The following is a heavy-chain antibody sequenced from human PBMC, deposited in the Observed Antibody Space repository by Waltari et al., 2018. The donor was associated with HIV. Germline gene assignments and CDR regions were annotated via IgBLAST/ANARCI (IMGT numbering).Heavy chain of an antibody. J-gene: IGHJ6*02. CDR2: VNAGNGNT. CDR3: ARERVYYDFWSGYSPSTRTNYGMDV. CDR1: GYTFTSYA. Sequence: QVQLVQTGAEVKKPGASVKVSCKASGYTFTSYAMLWVRQAPGQRLEWRGCVNAGNGNTKYAQKCQGRVTITRDTSASTAYMELSSLRSEDTAVYYCARERVYYDFWSGYSPSTRTNYGMDVWGQGTTVTVSS. D-gene: IGHD3-3*01. V-gene: IGHV1-3*01.